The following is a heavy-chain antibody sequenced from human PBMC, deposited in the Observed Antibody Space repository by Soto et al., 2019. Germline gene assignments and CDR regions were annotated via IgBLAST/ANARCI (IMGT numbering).Heavy chain of an antibody. CDR1: GFTFSSYA. D-gene: IGHD2-21*02. Sequence: GGSLRLSCAASGFTFSSYAMHWVRQAPGKGLEYVSAISSNGGSTYYANSVKGRFTISRDNSKNTLYLQMGSLRAEDMAVYYCARDSGDCGGDCYARHYYYYGMAVWGQGTTVTVSS. CDR3: ARDSGDCGGDCYARHYYYYGMAV. CDR2: ISSNGGST. V-gene: IGHV3-64*01. J-gene: IGHJ6*02.